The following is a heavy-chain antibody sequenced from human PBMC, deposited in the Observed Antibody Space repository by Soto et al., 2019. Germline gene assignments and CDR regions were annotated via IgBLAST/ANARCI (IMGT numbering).Heavy chain of an antibody. CDR3: TRRKERSGPHYFDY. CDR1: VFTFTTYD. V-gene: IGHV1-8*01. J-gene: IGHJ4*02. D-gene: IGHD6-25*01. CDR2: MSPNSGNA. Sequence: ASVKVSGKASVFTFTTYDIHCVRQATGQGLEWMGWMSPNSGNAGYAQKFQGRVTMTRNTSISTAYMELSSLTSEDTALYYCTRRKERSGPHYFDYWGQGSLVTVSS.